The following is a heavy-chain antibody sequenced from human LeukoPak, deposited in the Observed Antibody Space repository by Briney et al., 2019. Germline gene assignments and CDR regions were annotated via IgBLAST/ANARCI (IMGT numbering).Heavy chain of an antibody. J-gene: IGHJ4*02. V-gene: IGHV6-1*01. CDR1: GDSVSSTSAA. CDR3: ARSVADLDY. Sequence: SQTLSLTCAISGDSVSSTSAAWNWIRQPPSRGLEWLGRTYYRSKWYNEYAVSVTSRITINPDTSKNQFSLQLNSVTPEDTAVYYCARSVADLDYWGQGTLVTVSS. D-gene: IGHD6-19*01. CDR2: TYYRSKWYN.